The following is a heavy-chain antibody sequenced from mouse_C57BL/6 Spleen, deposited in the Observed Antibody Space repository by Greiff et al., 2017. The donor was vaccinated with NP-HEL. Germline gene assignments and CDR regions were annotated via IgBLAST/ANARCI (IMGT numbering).Heavy chain of an antibody. Sequence: EVKVEESGGGLVKPGGSLKLSCAASGFTFSSYTMSWVRQTPEKRLEWVATISGGGGNTYYPDSVKGRFTISRDNAKNTLYLQMSSLRSEDTALYYCARHDSSGYVGWFAYWGQGTLVTVSA. J-gene: IGHJ3*01. CDR3: ARHDSSGYVGWFAY. V-gene: IGHV5-9*01. CDR1: GFTFSSYT. CDR2: ISGGGGNT. D-gene: IGHD3-2*02.